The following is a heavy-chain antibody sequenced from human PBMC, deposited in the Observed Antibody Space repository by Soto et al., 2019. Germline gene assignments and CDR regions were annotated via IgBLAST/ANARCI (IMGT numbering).Heavy chain of an antibody. CDR3: TTDRRIQPWSSRVSDY. CDR1: GFTFSNAW. Sequence: EVRLVESGGGLVKPGGSLRLSCAASGFTFSNAWMSWVREAPGKGLEWVGRSKSKTDAGTTEYAAPVKDRFTISRADSTSTLDLQIISLQPEKTAVYYCTTDRRIQPWSSRVSDYRGQGTLLSVS. D-gene: IGHD5-18*01. J-gene: IGHJ4*02. CDR2: SKSKTDAGTT. V-gene: IGHV3-15*01.